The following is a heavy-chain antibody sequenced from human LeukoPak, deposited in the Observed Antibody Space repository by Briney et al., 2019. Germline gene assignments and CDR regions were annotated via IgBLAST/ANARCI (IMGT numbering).Heavy chain of an antibody. CDR2: FYNILGT. CDR1: GDCITGFY. V-gene: IGHV4-59*01. Sequence: SETLSLTCTLSGDCITGFYCSWIRHSPRKRLGCIGYFYNILGTTYNPSLRGRANISADTSQSQFSLTLRSVTAAGTAVYYCARAISAWSYFYYMDDWGKGTTVTVSS. J-gene: IGHJ6*03. D-gene: IGHD6-19*01. CDR3: ARAISAWSYFYYMDD.